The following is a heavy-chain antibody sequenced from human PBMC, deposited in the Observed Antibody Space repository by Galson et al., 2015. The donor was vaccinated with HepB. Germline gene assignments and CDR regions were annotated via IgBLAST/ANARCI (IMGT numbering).Heavy chain of an antibody. D-gene: IGHD6-19*01. CDR2: ISYDGSNK. J-gene: IGHJ4*02. CDR1: GFTFSSYA. V-gene: IGHV3-30*18. Sequence: SLRLSCAASGFTFSSYAMHWVRQAPGKGLEWVAVISYDGSNKYYADSVKGRFTISRDNSKNTLYLQMNSLRAEDTAVYYCAKAQWLIRGFDYWGQGTLVTVSS. CDR3: AKAQWLIRGFDY.